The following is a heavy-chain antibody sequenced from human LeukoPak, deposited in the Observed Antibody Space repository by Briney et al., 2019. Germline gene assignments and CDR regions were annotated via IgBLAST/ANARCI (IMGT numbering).Heavy chain of an antibody. CDR2: VYPADSDT. J-gene: IGHJ4*02. D-gene: IGHD2-2*02. CDR3: ARTQGLYGAADY. CDR1: GYIFSDLW. Sequence: TGESLKISCQASGYIFSDLWIGWVRQMPGQGLEWMGSVYPADSDTRYSPSFEGHVIISADKSTNTAFLQWNSLQSSDSGIYFCARTQGLYGAADYWGQGTLVISSS. V-gene: IGHV5-51*01.